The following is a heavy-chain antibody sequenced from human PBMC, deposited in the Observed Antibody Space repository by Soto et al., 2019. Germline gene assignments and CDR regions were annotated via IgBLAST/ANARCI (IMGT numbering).Heavy chain of an antibody. CDR2: IYYSGST. CDR1: GGSISSGGYY. V-gene: IGHV4-31*03. CDR3: ARDERHCSSTSCFPYGMDV. D-gene: IGHD2-2*01. Sequence: QVQLQESGPGLVKPSQTLSLTCTVSGGSISSGGYYWSWIRQHPGKGLEGIGYIYYSGSTYYNPSLKSRVTISVDTSKNQFSLKLSSVTAADTAVYYCARDERHCSSTSCFPYGMDVWGQGTTVTVSS. J-gene: IGHJ6*02.